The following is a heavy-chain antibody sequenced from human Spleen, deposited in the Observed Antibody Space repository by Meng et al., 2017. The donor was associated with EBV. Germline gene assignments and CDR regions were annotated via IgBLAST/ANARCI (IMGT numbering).Heavy chain of an antibody. CDR2: INHVGST. CDR3: ARTLRERLFDWF. J-gene: IGHJ4*02. CDR1: GGSFSDYY. V-gene: IGHV4-34*01. D-gene: IGHD3-9*01. Sequence: QVQLQQGGAGLLKPSETLSLPCAVYGGSFSDYYWSWIRQPPGKGLEWIGEINHVGSTNYNPSLKSRVIMSVDTSKNQFSLRLSSVTAADAAVYYCARTLRERLFDWFWSQGTLVTVSS.